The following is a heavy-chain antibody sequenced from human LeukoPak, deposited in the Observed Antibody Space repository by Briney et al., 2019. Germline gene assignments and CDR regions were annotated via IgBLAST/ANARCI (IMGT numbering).Heavy chain of an antibody. V-gene: IGHV3-21*01. D-gene: IGHD6-6*01. CDR1: GFTFSSYR. CDR3: AKDSSSSNYYYGMDV. CDR2: ISSSSSYI. Sequence: GGSLRLSCAASGFTFSSYRMNWVRQAPGKGLELVSSISSSSSYIYYADSVKGRFTISRDNAKNSLYLQMNSLRAEDTAVFYCAKDSSSSNYYYGMDVWGQGTTVTVSS. J-gene: IGHJ6*02.